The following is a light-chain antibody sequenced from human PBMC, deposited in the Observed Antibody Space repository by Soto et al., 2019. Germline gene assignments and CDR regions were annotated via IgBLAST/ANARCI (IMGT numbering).Light chain of an antibody. V-gene: IGKV3-15*01. CDR1: QSVSSN. J-gene: IGKJ1*01. CDR2: GAS. Sequence: EIVMTQSPATLSVSPGERATLSCRASQSVSSNLAWYQQKPGQAPRLLIYGASTRATGIPARFSGSGSGTEFTLTIRSLQPDDFATYYCKQYNSYSEAVGQGTKVDI. CDR3: KQYNSYSEA.